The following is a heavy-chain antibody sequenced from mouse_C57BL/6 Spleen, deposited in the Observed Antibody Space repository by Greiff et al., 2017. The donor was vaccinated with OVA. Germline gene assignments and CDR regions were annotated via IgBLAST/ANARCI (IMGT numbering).Heavy chain of an antibody. V-gene: IGHV1-82*01. CDR2: IYPGDGDT. J-gene: IGHJ2*01. Sequence: QVQLQQSGPELVKPGASVKISCKASGYAFSSSWMNWVKQRPGKGLEWIGRIYPGDGDTNYNGKFKGKATLTVDTSSSTAYLQLSSLTSEDSAVYFCESGGFDYWGKGTTLTVSS. CDR3: ESGGFDY. CDR1: GYAFSSSW.